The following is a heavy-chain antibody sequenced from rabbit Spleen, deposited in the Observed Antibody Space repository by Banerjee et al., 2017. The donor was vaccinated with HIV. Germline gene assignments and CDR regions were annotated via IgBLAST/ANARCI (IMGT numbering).Heavy chain of an antibody. J-gene: IGHJ6*01. CDR2: IWTGSTSGFI. CDR1: GFSFSSGYD. Sequence: QSLEESGGGLVQPGASLTLTCTASGFSFSSGYDMCWVRQATGKGLEWIGTIWTGSTSGFIYSATWAKGRFTISKTSSTTVTLQMTSLTAADTATYFCARDTASSFSSYGMDLWGPGTLVTVS. D-gene: IGHD6-1*01. V-gene: IGHV1S40*01. CDR3: ARDTASSFSSYGMDL.